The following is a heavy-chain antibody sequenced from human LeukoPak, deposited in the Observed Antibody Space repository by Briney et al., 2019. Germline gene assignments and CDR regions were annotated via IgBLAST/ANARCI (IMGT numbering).Heavy chain of an antibody. CDR1: GDSVSSNSAA. CDR2: TYYRSKWYN. D-gene: IGHD6-19*01. Sequence: SQTLSLTCAISGDSVSSNSAAWNWIRQSPSRGLEWLGRTYYRSKWYNDYAVSVKSRITINPDTSKNQFSLQLNSVTPEDTAVYYCARGQIAVAGSDYYYMDVWGKGTTVTVSS. CDR3: ARGQIAVAGSDYYYMDV. V-gene: IGHV6-1*01. J-gene: IGHJ6*03.